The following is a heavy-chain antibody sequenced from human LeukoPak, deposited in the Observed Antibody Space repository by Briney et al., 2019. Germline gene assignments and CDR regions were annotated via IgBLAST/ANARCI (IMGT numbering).Heavy chain of an antibody. V-gene: IGHV4-30-2*01. Sequence: PSETLSLTCTVSGGSISSGGYYWSWIRQPPGKGLEWIGYIYHSGSTYYNPSLKSRVTISVDRSKNQFSLKLSSVTAADTAVYHCARDRHTYYYDSSGYGNWFDPWGQGTLVTVSS. J-gene: IGHJ5*02. D-gene: IGHD3-22*01. CDR2: IYHSGST. CDR3: ARDRHTYYYDSSGYGNWFDP. CDR1: GGSISSGGYY.